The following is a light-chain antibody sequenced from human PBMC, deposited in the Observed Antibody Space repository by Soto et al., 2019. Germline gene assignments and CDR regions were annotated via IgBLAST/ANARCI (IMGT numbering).Light chain of an antibody. Sequence: QSALTQPASVSGSRGQSITISCTGTGSDVGGYNYVSWYQQHPGKAPKLMIYDVSNRPSGVSNRFSGSKSGNTASLTISGLQAEDEADYYCSSYTSSSTPVVFGGGTKLTVL. CDR1: GSDVGGYNY. CDR2: DVS. V-gene: IGLV2-14*01. J-gene: IGLJ2*01. CDR3: SSYTSSSTPVV.